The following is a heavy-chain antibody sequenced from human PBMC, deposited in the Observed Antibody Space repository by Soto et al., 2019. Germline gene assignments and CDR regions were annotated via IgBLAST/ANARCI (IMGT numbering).Heavy chain of an antibody. V-gene: IGHV3-23*01. J-gene: IGHJ4*01. D-gene: IGHD1-26*01. CDR1: GFTVGSYA. CDR2: SSGSGDET. Sequence: SLRLSCAASGFTVGSYAMTWVRQAPGKGLEWVSGSSGSGDETYYADSVKGRFTVSRDNSKNTLYLQMNSLRAEDTALYYCATRLGATVVTPRLLYWGHGTLVTVSS. CDR3: ATRLGATVVTPRLLY.